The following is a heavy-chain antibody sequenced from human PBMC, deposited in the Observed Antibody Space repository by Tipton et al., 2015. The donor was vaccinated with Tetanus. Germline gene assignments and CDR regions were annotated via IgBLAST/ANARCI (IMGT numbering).Heavy chain of an antibody. CDR1: GFTFGDYD. V-gene: IGHV3-49*03. Sequence: SLRLSCTASGFTFGDYDMSWFRQAPGKGLEWVGLIRSKAHGGTTEYAASVKCRFTISRDDSKSIAYLQMNSLKTEDTAVYYCARNGDSSGYNNNDYWGRGTLVTVSS. CDR2: IRSKAHGGTT. J-gene: IGHJ4*02. CDR3: ARNGDSSGYNNNDY. D-gene: IGHD3-22*01.